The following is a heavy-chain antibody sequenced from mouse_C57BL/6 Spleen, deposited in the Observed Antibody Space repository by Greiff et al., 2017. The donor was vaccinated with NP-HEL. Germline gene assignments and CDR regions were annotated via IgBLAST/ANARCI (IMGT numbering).Heavy chain of an antibody. V-gene: IGHV5-4*01. Sequence: EVKLMESGGGLVKPGGSLKLSCAASGFTFGSYAMSWVRQTPEKRLEWVATISDGGSYTYYPDNVKGRFTISRDNAKNNLYLQMSHLKSEDTAMYYCARDRGTEDYFDYWGQGTTLTVSS. CDR1: GFTFGSYA. J-gene: IGHJ2*01. D-gene: IGHD3-1*01. CDR3: ARDRGTEDYFDY. CDR2: ISDGGSYT.